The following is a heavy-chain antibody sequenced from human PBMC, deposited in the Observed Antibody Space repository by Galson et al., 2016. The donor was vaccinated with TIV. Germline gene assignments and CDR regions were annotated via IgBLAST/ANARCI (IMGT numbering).Heavy chain of an antibody. CDR2: ISAGGGRT. D-gene: IGHD3-22*01. CDR3: AKMDSSGFDYVRRFDF. Sequence: SLRLSCAASGFTFSSFAVSWVRRAPGEGLEWVSGISAGGGRTNYADSVKGRFTISRDNPKNTLYLQMSSLRAEDTAVYFCAKMDSSGFDYVRRFDFWGQGTLATVSS. CDR1: GFTFSSFA. J-gene: IGHJ4*02. V-gene: IGHV3-23*01.